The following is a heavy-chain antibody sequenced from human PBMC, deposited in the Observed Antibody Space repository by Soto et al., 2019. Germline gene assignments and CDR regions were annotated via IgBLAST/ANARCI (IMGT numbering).Heavy chain of an antibody. CDR3: AREFGSKSATGDNWFDP. J-gene: IGHJ5*02. D-gene: IGHD3-16*01. CDR1: SGSISSSNW. V-gene: IGHV4-4*02. Sequence: SETLSLTCAVSSGSISSSNWWSWVRQPPGKGLEWIGEIYHSGSTNYNPSLKSRVTISVDKSKNQFSLKLSSVTAADTAVYYCAREFGSKSATGDNWFDPWGQGTLVSVS. CDR2: IYHSGST.